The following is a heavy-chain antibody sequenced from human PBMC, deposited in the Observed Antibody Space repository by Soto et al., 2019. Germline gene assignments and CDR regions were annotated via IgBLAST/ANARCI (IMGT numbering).Heavy chain of an antibody. V-gene: IGHV1-18*01. D-gene: IGHD3-22*01. J-gene: IGHJ6*02. CDR3: ARAGYYDSSGSRNYHYYGMDA. Sequence: QVQLVQSGTEVKKPGASVKVSCKASGYTFNSYGISWVRQAPGQGLEWMGWISPYDDNTNYAQNLQGRVNMTTDTSTRTAYIELRSLSSDDTAVYYCARAGYYDSSGSRNYHYYGMDAWGQGTTVTV. CDR2: ISPYDDNT. CDR1: GYTFNSYG.